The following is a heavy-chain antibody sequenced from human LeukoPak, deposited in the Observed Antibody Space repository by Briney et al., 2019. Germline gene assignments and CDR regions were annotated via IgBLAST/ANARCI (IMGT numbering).Heavy chain of an antibody. J-gene: IGHJ4*02. D-gene: IGHD3-22*01. CDR3: ARDWNYFENSGFYFEH. V-gene: IGHV3-7*03. CDR1: GFTLSNYW. Sequence: PGGSLRLSCAASGFTLSNYWMSWVRQAPGKGLEWVTIIKYDGSQKYYADSVKGRFTISGDNAKNSLSLQMNSLRVEDTAVYYCARDWNYFENSGFYFEHWGQGTLVTVSS. CDR2: IKYDGSQK.